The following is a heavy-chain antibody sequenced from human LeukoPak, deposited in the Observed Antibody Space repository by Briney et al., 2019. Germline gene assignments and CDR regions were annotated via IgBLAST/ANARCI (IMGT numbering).Heavy chain of an antibody. J-gene: IGHJ6*02. CDR2: IIPILGIA. D-gene: IGHD3-9*01. Sequence: ASVKVSCKASGGTFSSYAISWVRQAPGQGLEWMGRIIPILGIANYAQKFQGRVTITADKSTSTAYMELSSLRSEDTAVYYCARANYDILTGYYYYGRDVWGQGTTVTVSS. CDR1: GGTFSSYA. V-gene: IGHV1-69*04. CDR3: ARANYDILTGYYYYGRDV.